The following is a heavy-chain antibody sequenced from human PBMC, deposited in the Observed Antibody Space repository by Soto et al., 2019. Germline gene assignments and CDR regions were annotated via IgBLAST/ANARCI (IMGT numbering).Heavy chain of an antibody. CDR3: ARARPHYYYDSSGYYYGSAFDI. D-gene: IGHD3-22*01. V-gene: IGHV1-69*01. J-gene: IGHJ3*02. Sequence: QVQLVQSGAEVKKPGSSVKVSCKASGGTFSSYAISWVRQAPGQGLEWMGGIIPIFGTANYAQKCQGRVTITADESTSTAYMELSSLRAEDTAVYYCARARPHYYYDSSGYYYGSAFDIWGQGTMVTVSS. CDR2: IIPIFGTA. CDR1: GGTFSSYA.